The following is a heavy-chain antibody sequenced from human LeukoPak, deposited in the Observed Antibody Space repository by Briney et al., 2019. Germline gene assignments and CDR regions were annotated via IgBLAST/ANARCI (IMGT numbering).Heavy chain of an antibody. V-gene: IGHV4-30-4*01. Sequence: SETLSLTCTVSGGSISSGDYYWSWIRQPPGKGLEWIGYIYYSGSTYYNPSLKSRVTISVDTSKNQFSLKLSSVTAADTAVYYCARGVPTYYFDYWGQGTLVTVSS. CDR1: GGSISSGDYY. CDR3: ARGVPTYYFDY. J-gene: IGHJ4*02. CDR2: IYYSGST.